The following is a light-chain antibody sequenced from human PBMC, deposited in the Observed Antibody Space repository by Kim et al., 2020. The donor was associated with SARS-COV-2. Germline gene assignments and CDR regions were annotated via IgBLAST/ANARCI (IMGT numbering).Light chain of an antibody. V-gene: IGLV3-19*01. CDR1: SLRNYY. J-gene: IGLJ2*01. Sequence: SSELTQDPTMSVALGQTVRITCQGDSLRNYYASWXQQKPGQAPVLVIYGKNDRPSGIPDRFSGSRTGNTASLTITGAQAEDEADYYCNSRDSSNNHRVFG. CDR3: NSRDSSNNHRV. CDR2: GKN.